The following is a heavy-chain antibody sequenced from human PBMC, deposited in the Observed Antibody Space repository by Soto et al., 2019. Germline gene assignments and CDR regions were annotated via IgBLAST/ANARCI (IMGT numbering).Heavy chain of an antibody. V-gene: IGHV1-8*01. CDR3: AREKVGANDY. J-gene: IGHJ4*02. CDR1: GDAFASYD. Sequence: ASVKVSCTASGDAFASYDSNWVRQATGQGLEWMGWMNPNSGNTGYAQKFQGRVTMTRNTSISTAYMELSSLRSEDTAVYYCAREKVGANDYWGQGTLVTVS. D-gene: IGHD1-26*01. CDR2: MNPNSGNT.